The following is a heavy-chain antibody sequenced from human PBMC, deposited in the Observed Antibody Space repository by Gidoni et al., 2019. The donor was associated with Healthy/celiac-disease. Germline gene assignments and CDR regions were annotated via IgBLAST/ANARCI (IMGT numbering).Heavy chain of an antibody. V-gene: IGHV1-3*01. CDR3: ARRTVTTNYFDY. CDR2: INAGNGNT. D-gene: IGHD4-17*01. Sequence: QVQLVQSGAEVKKPGASVKVSCKASGYTFTSYAMHWVRQAPGQRLEWMGWINAGNGNTKYSQKFQGRVTITRDTSASTAYMELSSLRSEDTAVYYCARRTVTTNYFDYWGQGTLVTVSS. CDR1: GYTFTSYA. J-gene: IGHJ4*02.